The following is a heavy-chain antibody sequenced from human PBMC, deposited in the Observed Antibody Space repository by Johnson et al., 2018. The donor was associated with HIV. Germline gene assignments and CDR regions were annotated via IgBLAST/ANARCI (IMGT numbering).Heavy chain of an antibody. CDR1: GFSFDEYD. J-gene: IGHJ3*01. Sequence: VQLVESGGGVARPGGSLRLSCEASGFSFDEYDMSWVRQAPGKGLAWVSGINWNGATPGSADSVKVRFTISSDNAKNFLYLQMNSLRGEDTALYYCVRDTYYYDRSGYLTRPRAFDVWGQGTMVTVSS. V-gene: IGHV3-20*04. CDR2: INWNGATP. D-gene: IGHD3-22*01. CDR3: VRDTYYYDRSGYLTRPRAFDV.